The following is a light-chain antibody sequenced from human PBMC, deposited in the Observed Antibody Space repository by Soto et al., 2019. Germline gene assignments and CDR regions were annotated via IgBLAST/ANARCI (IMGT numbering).Light chain of an antibody. V-gene: IGKV1-17*01. Sequence: DIQMTQSPSSLSESVGDRVTITCRASQGISNLLGWFQHKPGKAPKRLIYAASSLQGGVPSRFSGSGSATEFTLTITGLQPEDFADYYCLQHNSYPYTFGQGTKLEIK. CDR2: AAS. CDR3: LQHNSYPYT. CDR1: QGISNL. J-gene: IGKJ2*01.